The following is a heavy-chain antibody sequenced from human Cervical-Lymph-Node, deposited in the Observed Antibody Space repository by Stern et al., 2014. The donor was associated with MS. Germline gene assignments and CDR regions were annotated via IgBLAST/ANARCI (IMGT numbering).Heavy chain of an antibody. CDR2: VYYSGKT. Sequence: VQLVDSGPGLVKPSETLSLTCAVSGGSISGYYWNWIRQSPGKGLEWIGSVYYSGKTNYNPSLNGRVTISLDTSKSQFSLRLSSVTVGDTAVYYCARDSTAWSPSFDYWGQGTLVTVSS. CDR1: GGSISGYY. D-gene: IGHD1-1*01. V-gene: IGHV4-59*01. J-gene: IGHJ4*02. CDR3: ARDSTAWSPSFDY.